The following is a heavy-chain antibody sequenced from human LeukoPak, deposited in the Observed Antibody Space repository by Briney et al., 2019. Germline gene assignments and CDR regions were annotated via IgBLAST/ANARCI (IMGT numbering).Heavy chain of an antibody. D-gene: IGHD5-18*01. CDR3: AKGPVDTARGLYSYYSMAV. CDR1: GFTFSSYA. J-gene: IGHJ6*03. Sequence: GGSLRLSCAASGFTFSSYAMSWVRQAPGKGLEWVSAISGSGGSTYYADSVKGRFTISRDNSKNTLYLQMNSLRAEDTAVYYCAKGPVDTARGLYSYYSMAVGGKGPTATVSS. CDR2: ISGSGGST. V-gene: IGHV3-23*01.